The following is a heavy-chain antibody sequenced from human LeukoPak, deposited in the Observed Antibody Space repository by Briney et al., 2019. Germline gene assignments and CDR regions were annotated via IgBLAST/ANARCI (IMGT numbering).Heavy chain of an antibody. CDR2: IYHSGST. D-gene: IGHD3-10*01. J-gene: IGHJ5*02. CDR3: ARALSYGSGSYNWFDP. V-gene: IGHV4-30-2*01. CDR1: GGSISSGGYY. Sequence: SQTLSLTCTVSGGSISSGGYYWSWIRQPPGKGLEWIGYIYHSGSTYYNPSLKSRVTISVDRSKNQFSLKLSSVTAADTAVYYCARALSYGSGSYNWFDPWGQGTLVTVSS.